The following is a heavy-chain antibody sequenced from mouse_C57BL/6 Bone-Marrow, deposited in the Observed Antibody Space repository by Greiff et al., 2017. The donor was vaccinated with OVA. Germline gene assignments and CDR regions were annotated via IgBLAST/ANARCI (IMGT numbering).Heavy chain of an antibody. V-gene: IGHV1-64*01. Sequence: VHLQQPGAELVKPGASVKLSCKPSGYTFTSYWMHWVKQRPGQGLEWIGMIHPNSGSTNYNEKFKSKATLTVDKSSSTAYMQLRSLTSEDSAVDYCAREVYCDNPYAMDYWGQGTSVTVSS. CDR2: IHPNSGST. D-gene: IGHD2-1*01. J-gene: IGHJ4*01. CDR1: GYTFTSYW. CDR3: AREVYCDNPYAMDY.